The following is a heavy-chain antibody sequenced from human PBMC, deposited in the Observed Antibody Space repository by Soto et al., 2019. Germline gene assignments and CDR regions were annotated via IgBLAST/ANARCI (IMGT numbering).Heavy chain of an antibody. CDR1: GGTFSSYA. Sequence: SVKVSCKASGGTFSSYAISWVRQAPGQGLEWMGGIIPIFGTANYAQKFQGRVTITADESTSTAYMELSSLRSEDTAVYYCANSNYDFWSGSTPLYYYYGMDVWGQGTTVTVSS. J-gene: IGHJ6*02. D-gene: IGHD3-3*01. CDR2: IIPIFGTA. CDR3: ANSNYDFWSGSTPLYYYYGMDV. V-gene: IGHV1-69*13.